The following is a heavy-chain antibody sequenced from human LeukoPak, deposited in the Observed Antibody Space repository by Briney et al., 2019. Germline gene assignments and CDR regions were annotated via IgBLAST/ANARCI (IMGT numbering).Heavy chain of an antibody. CDR3: ARGGVTHFDY. J-gene: IGHJ4*02. D-gene: IGHD4-23*01. CDR1: GYTFTSYD. V-gene: IGHV1-8*01. Sequence: ASVKVSCKASGYTFTSYDINWVRQATGQGLEWMGWMNPNSGNTGYAQKFQGRVTMTRDTSTSTVYMELSSLRSEDTAVYYCARGGVTHFDYWGQGTLVTVSS. CDR2: MNPNSGNT.